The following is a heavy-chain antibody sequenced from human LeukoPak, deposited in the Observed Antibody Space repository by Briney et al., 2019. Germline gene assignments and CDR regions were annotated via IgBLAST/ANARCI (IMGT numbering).Heavy chain of an antibody. D-gene: IGHD3-22*01. CDR2: ISYDGSNK. Sequence: QAGGSLRLSCAASGFTFSSYGMHWVRQAPGKGLEWVAVISYDGSNKYYADSVKGRFTISRDNSKNTLYLQMNSLRAEDTAVYYCARASRNYYDSSGYPGTVDYWGQGTLVTVSS. CDR3: ARASRNYYDSSGYPGTVDY. CDR1: GFTFSSYG. V-gene: IGHV3-30*03. J-gene: IGHJ4*02.